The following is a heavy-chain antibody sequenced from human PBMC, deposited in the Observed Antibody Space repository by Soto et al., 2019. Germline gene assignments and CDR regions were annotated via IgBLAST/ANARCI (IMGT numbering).Heavy chain of an antibody. CDR1: GYTFTSYD. CDR3: ARGPQGSYDFWSGYYTGNYYYYMDV. V-gene: IGHV1-8*01. J-gene: IGHJ6*03. Sequence: GASVKVSCKASGYTFTSYDINWVRQATGQGLEWMGWMNPNSGNTGYAQKFQGRVTMTRNTSISTAYMELSSLRSEDTAVYYCARGPQGSYDFWSGYYTGNYYYYMDVWGKVTTVTVSS. CDR2: MNPNSGNT. D-gene: IGHD3-3*01.